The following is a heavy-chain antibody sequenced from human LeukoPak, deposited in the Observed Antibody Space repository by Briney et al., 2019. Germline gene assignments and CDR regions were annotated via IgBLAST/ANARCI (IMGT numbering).Heavy chain of an antibody. D-gene: IGHD6-13*01. CDR1: GFTFSSYA. CDR2: ISYDGSNK. Sequence: GGSLRLSCAASGFTFSSYAMHWVRQAPGKGLEWVAVISYDGSNKYYADSVKGRFTISRDNSKNTLYLQMNSLRAEDTAVYYCARDHGYSSSWYPGYWGQGTLVTVSS. J-gene: IGHJ4*02. V-gene: IGHV3-30-3*01. CDR3: ARDHGYSSSWYPGY.